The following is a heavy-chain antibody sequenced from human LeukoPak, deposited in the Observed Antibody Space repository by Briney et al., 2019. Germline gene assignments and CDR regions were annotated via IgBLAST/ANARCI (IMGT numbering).Heavy chain of an antibody. V-gene: IGHV1-46*01. CDR1: GYTFTSYY. CDR2: INPSGDPT. J-gene: IGHJ6*03. D-gene: IGHD3-22*01. Sequence: ASVKVSCKASGYTFTSYYMHWMRQAPGQGLEWVGIINPSGDPTTYAQKFQGRVTMTSDMSTSTVYMELSSLRSEDTAVYYCARSSGYYSSLFYMHVWGKGTTVTVSS. CDR3: ARSSGYYSSLFYMHV.